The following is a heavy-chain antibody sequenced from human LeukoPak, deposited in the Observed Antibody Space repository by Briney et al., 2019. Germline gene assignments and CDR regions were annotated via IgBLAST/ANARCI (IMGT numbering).Heavy chain of an antibody. CDR3: ARYYYGSGRGANWFDP. CDR2: IYPGDSDA. Sequence: GESLKISCKGSGYSVTSYWIGWVRQMPGKCLEWMGIIYPGDSDARYSPSFQGQVTISADKSISTAYLQWSSLKASDTAMYYCARYYYGSGRGANWFDPWGQGTLVTVSS. V-gene: IGHV5-51*01. CDR1: GYSVTSYW. D-gene: IGHD3-10*01. J-gene: IGHJ5*02.